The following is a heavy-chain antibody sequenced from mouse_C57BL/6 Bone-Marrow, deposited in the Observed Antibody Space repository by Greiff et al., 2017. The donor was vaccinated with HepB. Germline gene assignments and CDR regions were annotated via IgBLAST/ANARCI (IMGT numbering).Heavy chain of an antibody. CDR2: IDPSDSYT. V-gene: IGHV1-59*01. Sequence: QVQLQQPGAELVRPGTSVKLSCKASGYTFTSYWMHWVKQRPGQGLEWIGVIDPSDSYTNYNQKFKGKATLTVDTSSSTAYMQLSSLTSADSAAYYCAREVIYYGNPFDYWGQGTTLTVSS. J-gene: IGHJ2*01. CDR1: GYTFTSYW. D-gene: IGHD2-1*01. CDR3: AREVIYYGNPFDY.